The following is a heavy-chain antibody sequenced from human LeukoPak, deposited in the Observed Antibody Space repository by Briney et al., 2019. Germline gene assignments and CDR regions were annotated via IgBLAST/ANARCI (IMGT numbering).Heavy chain of an antibody. CDR1: GYTFTSYG. CDR2: ISAYNGNT. CDR3: ARPVAGTTGLDY. V-gene: IGHV1-18*01. D-gene: IGHD6-19*01. Sequence: ASVTVSCKASGYTFTSYGISWVRQAPGQGLEWMGWISAYNGNTNYAQKLQGRVTMTTGTSTSTAYMELRSLRSDDTAVYYCARPVAGTTGLDYWGQGTLVTVSS. J-gene: IGHJ4*02.